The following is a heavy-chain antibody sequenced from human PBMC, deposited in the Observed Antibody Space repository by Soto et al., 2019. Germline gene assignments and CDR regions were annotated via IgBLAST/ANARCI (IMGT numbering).Heavy chain of an antibody. CDR3: ARSDGYNVNWLDS. CDR2: MNPNSGNT. D-gene: IGHD2-21*01. Sequence: QVQLVQSGAEVKTPGASVKVSCKASGYTFATYDMNWVRQAPGQGLEWMGWMNPNSGNTGYAQKFQGRLTMTRDTALSVADMELSSLRNEDTAVYYCARSDGYNVNWLDSWGQGTLVTVSA. J-gene: IGHJ5*01. CDR1: GYTFATYD. V-gene: IGHV1-8*01.